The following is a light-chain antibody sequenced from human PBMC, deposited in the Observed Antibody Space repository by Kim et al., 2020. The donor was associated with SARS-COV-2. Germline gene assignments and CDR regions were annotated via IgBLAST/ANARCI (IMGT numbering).Light chain of an antibody. CDR3: NSRDSSGNLWV. CDR2: GKI. J-gene: IGLJ3*02. V-gene: IGLV3-19*01. Sequence: ALGQNIRITCQGDSLRIYYANWYQPKPGQAPVLVIYGKINRPSGIPDRSSGSSSGNTASLTITGAQAEDEAAYYCNSRDSSGNLWVFGGGTQLTVL. CDR1: SLRIYY.